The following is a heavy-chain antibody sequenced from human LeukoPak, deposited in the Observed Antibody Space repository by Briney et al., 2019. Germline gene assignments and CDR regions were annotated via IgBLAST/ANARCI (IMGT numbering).Heavy chain of an antibody. J-gene: IGHJ4*02. CDR2: ISYSGTT. Sequence: SETLSLTCTVSSASITSSPYFWGWIRQSPGKGLEWIGSISYSGTTYYNPSLKSRVTISVDTSKNRFSLKLNSVTAADTAVFYCAANSADYNTLGSSYKVWGQGTLVTVSS. D-gene: IGHD3-10*01. CDR3: AANSADYNTLGSSYKV. CDR1: SASITSSPYF. V-gene: IGHV4-39*01.